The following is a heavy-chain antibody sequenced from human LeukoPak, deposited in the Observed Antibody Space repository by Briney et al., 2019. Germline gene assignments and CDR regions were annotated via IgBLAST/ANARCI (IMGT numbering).Heavy chain of an antibody. D-gene: IGHD3-22*01. Sequence: GGSLRLSCAASGFTFSSCSMNWVRQAPGKGLEWVSYISSSSSTIYYADSVKGRFTISRDNAKNSLYLQMNSLRAEDTAVYYCARDAYYYDSSGYYSGSGYYYYMDVWGKGTTVTVSS. J-gene: IGHJ6*03. V-gene: IGHV3-48*01. CDR2: ISSSSSTI. CDR1: GFTFSSCS. CDR3: ARDAYYYDSSGYYSGSGYYYYMDV.